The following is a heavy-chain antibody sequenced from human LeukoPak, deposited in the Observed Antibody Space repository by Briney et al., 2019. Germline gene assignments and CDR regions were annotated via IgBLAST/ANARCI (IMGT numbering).Heavy chain of an antibody. V-gene: IGHV3-30*03. CDR2: ISYDGRQK. D-gene: IGHD3-10*01. CDR3: ARSMVRGVVYYYYYGMDV. J-gene: IGHJ6*02. CDR1: GFTFSTYG. Sequence: GGSLRLSCAASGFTFSTYGMNWVRQAPGKGLEWVAVISYDGRQKYYADSVKGRFTISRDNSKDTVYLQMNSLRAEDTAVYYCARSMVRGVVYYYYYGMDVWGQGTTVTVSS.